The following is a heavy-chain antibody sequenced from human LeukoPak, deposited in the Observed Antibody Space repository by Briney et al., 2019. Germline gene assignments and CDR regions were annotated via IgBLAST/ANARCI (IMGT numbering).Heavy chain of an antibody. CDR3: ARRDSWSGYSLDYYYYYGMDV. Sequence: GGSLRPSCAASGFTFSSYWMSWVRQAPGKGLEWVANIKQDGSEKYYVDSVKGRFTISRDNAKNSLYLQMNSLRSEDTAVYYCARRDSWSGYSLDYYYYYGMDVWGQGTTVTVSS. D-gene: IGHD3-3*01. CDR1: GFTFSSYW. V-gene: IGHV3-7*03. J-gene: IGHJ6*02. CDR2: IKQDGSEK.